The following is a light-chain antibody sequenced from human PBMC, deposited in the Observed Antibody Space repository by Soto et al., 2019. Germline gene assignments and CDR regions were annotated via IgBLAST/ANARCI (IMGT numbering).Light chain of an antibody. J-gene: IGKJ1*01. V-gene: IGKV1-5*03. CDR2: KAS. CDR1: QTISSW. Sequence: DIQMTQSPSTLSGSVGDRVTITCRASQTISSWLAWYQQKPGKAPKLLIYKASSLESGVPSRFSGSGSGTEFTLTISSLQPDAFATYYCQQYNSYSTFGQGTKVDIK. CDR3: QQYNSYST.